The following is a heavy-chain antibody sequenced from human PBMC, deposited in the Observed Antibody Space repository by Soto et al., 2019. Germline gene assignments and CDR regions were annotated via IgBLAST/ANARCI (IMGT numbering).Heavy chain of an antibody. D-gene: IGHD3-3*01. CDR3: AHRVLRTVFGLVTTTAIYFDF. J-gene: IGHJ4*02. V-gene: IGHV2-5*02. CDR1: GFSLTTSGVG. Sequence: QITLNESGPTQVKPRQTLTLTCTFSGFSLTTSGVGLGWIRQSPGKAPEWLALIYWDDDKRDSPSLKSRLTITKDTSKNQVVLTMADLDPADTATYYCAHRVLRTVFGLVTTTAIYFDFWGQGTPVAVSS. CDR2: IYWDDDK.